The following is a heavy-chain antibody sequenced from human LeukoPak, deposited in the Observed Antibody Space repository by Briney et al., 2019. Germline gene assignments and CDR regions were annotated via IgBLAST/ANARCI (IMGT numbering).Heavy chain of an antibody. Sequence: PSETLSLTCAVYGGSFSGYYWTWIRQPPGKGLERIGEINHSGSNNYNTCLKSRVTISVDTSKNQFSLKLSSVTAAETAVYYCARSYCTSTTCYIVAFDIWGQGTMVTVSS. D-gene: IGHD2-2*01. CDR1: GGSFSGYY. CDR2: INHSGSN. CDR3: ARSYCTSTTCYIVAFDI. V-gene: IGHV4-34*01. J-gene: IGHJ3*02.